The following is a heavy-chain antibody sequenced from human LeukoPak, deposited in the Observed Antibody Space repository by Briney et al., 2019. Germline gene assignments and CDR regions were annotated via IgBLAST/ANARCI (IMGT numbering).Heavy chain of an antibody. CDR3: AKPARTDYTDY. CDR1: GFTFSSYE. J-gene: IGHJ4*02. D-gene: IGHD1-14*01. CDR2: ISSSGSTI. Sequence: PGGSLRLSCAASGFTFSSYEMNWVRQAPGKGLEWVSYISSSGSTIYYADSVKGRFTISRDNAKNTLYLQMNSLRAGDTAIYFCAKPARTDYTDYWGQGTLVTVSS. V-gene: IGHV3-48*03.